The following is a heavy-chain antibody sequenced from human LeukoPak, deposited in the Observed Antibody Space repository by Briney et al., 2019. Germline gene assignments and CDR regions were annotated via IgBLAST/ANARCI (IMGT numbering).Heavy chain of an antibody. V-gene: IGHV4-59*01. J-gene: IGHJ4*02. CDR3: ARGDPYLPLGY. Sequence: SETLSLTCTVSGGSLSSYYWSWIRQPPGKGLEWIGYIYYSGSTKYNPSLKSRVTISVDTSKNQFSLKLSSVTAADTAVYYCARGDPYLPLGYWGQGTLVTASS. CDR2: IYYSGST. CDR1: GGSLSSYY.